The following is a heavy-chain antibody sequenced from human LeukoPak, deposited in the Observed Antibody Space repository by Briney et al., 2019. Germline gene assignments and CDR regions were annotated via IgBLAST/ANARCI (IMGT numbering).Heavy chain of an antibody. V-gene: IGHV4-30-4*01. Sequence: SETLSLTCTVSGGSISSGDYYWSWIRQPPGKGLEWIGYIYYSGSTYYNPSLKSRVTISVDTSKNQFSLKLSSVTAADTAVYYCARVGPLNWFDPWGQGTLVTVSS. CDR3: ARVGPLNWFDP. CDR1: GGSISSGDYY. J-gene: IGHJ5*02. CDR2: IYYSGST.